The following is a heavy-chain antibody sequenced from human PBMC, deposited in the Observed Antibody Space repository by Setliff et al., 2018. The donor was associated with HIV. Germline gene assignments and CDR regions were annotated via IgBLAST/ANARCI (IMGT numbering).Heavy chain of an antibody. V-gene: IGHV4-61*08. Sequence: PSETLSLTCNVSAASVGTGAYYWSWIRQSPGKGLEWLGYLYYSGSIDYNPSLKTRVSISIDMSKNQFSLKMSSVTAADTAVYFCARGLRTSLVFFDSWGQGILVTRLL. D-gene: IGHD2-8*01. CDR1: AASVGTGAYY. CDR2: LYYSGSI. J-gene: IGHJ4*02. CDR3: ARGLRTSLVFFDS.